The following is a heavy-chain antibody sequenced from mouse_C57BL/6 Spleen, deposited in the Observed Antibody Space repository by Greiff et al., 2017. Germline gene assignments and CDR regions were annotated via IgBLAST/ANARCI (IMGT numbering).Heavy chain of an antibody. CDR1: GYTFTSYW. Sequence: QVQLQQPGAELVKPGASVKLSCKASGYTFTSYWMHWVKQRPGQGLEWIGMIHPNSGSTNYNEKFKSKATLTVDKSSSTAYMQLSSLTSEDSAVYYCAREWGTDYFDYWGQGTTLTVSS. J-gene: IGHJ2*01. CDR2: IHPNSGST. D-gene: IGHD1-3*01. CDR3: AREWGTDYFDY. V-gene: IGHV1-64*01.